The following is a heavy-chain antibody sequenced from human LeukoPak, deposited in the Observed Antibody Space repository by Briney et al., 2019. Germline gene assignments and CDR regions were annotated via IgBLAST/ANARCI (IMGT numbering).Heavy chain of an antibody. V-gene: IGHV3-33*01. CDR1: GFXFSSYG. J-gene: IGHJ4*02. Sequence: GGSLRLSCAASGFXFSSYGMHWVRQAPGKGLEWVAVIWYDGSNKYYADSVKGRFTISRDNSKNTLYLQMNSLRAEDTAVYYCARDHGQQLVPTYFDYWGQGTLVTVSS. D-gene: IGHD6-13*01. CDR2: IWYDGSNK. CDR3: ARDHGQQLVPTYFDY.